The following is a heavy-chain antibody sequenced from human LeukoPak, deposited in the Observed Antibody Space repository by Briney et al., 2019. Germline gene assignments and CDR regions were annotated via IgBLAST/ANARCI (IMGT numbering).Heavy chain of an antibody. J-gene: IGHJ5*02. CDR2: IYYSGDT. CDR3: ARRSMYYYDSSGYYTGWFDP. Sequence: SETLSLTCTVSNDSVNSGNYHWTWIRQTPGKGLEWIGCIYYSGDTYYNPSLKSRVTISVDRSKNQFSLKLSSVTAADTAVYYCARRSMYYYDSSGYYTGWFDPWGQGTLVTVSS. V-gene: IGHV4-30-2*01. CDR1: NDSVNSGNYH. D-gene: IGHD3-22*01.